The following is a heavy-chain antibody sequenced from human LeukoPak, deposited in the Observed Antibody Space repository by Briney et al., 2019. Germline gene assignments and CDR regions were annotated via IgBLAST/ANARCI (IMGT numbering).Heavy chain of an antibody. CDR2: ISSSGSTI. Sequence: GGSLRLSCAASGFTFSSYEMNWVRQAPGKGLEWVSYISSSGSTIYYADSVKGRFTISRDNAKNSLYLQMNSLRAEDTAVYYCARDKGYGYGGYYYMDVWGKGTTVTVSS. CDR3: ARDKGYGYGGYYYMDV. D-gene: IGHD5-18*01. CDR1: GFTFSSYE. J-gene: IGHJ6*03. V-gene: IGHV3-48*03.